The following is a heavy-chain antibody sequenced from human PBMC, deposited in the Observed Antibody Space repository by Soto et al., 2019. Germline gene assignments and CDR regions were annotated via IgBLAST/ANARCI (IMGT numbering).Heavy chain of an antibody. CDR3: AKVSLGALTFTDYYYYGLDV. CDR2: ISSGGSTI. D-gene: IGHD1-26*01. CDR1: GCAGKECR. Sequence: GSPGVPCLASGCAGKECRIRWVRHAPGKGLEWVAYISSGGSTIHYAESVRGRFTVSRDNARNSLYLQMNTLSVEDTALYYCAKVSLGALTFTDYYYYGLDVWGQGTTVTVSS. V-gene: IGHV3-48*03. J-gene: IGHJ6*02.